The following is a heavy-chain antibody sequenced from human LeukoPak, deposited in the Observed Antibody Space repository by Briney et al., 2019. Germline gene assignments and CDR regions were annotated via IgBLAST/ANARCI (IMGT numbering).Heavy chain of an antibody. V-gene: IGHV4-4*08. J-gene: IGHJ4*02. CDR2: IYNGGTT. Sequence: SETLSLTCTVSGDSISTYYWSWIRQPPGKGLEWIGYIYNGGTTKFNPSLKSRVTISVDTYKSRFSLKLSSVTAADTAVYYCATTVTTRYYFDYWGQGTLVTVSS. CDR3: ATTVTTRYYFDY. D-gene: IGHD4-17*01. CDR1: GDSISTYY.